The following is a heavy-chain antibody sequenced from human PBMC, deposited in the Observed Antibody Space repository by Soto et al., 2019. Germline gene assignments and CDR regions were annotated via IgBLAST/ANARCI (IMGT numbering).Heavy chain of an antibody. CDR2: ISAYNGHT. Sequence: QVQLVQSGAEVMKPGASVKVSCEASGYTFTSYGITWVRQAPGQRLEWMAWISAYNGHTKFAQKLQGRVTMTTDTSTSTAYMELSGLTSDDTAVYFCASTSGINTASDFDSWGQGTLVTVSS. CDR1: GYTFTSYG. J-gene: IGHJ4*02. CDR3: ASTSGINTASDFDS. V-gene: IGHV1-18*01. D-gene: IGHD1-26*01.